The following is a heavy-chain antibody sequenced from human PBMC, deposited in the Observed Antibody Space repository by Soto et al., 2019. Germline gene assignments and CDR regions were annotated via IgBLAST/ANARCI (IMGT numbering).Heavy chain of an antibody. J-gene: IGHJ3*02. V-gene: IGHV4-39*01. Sequence: SETLSLTCTVSGGSISSSSYYWGWIRQPPGKGLEWIGSIYYSGSTYYNPSLKSRVTISVDTSKNQSSLKLSSVTAADTAVYYCARHPRYSSGWYYTDAFDIWGQGTMVTVSS. D-gene: IGHD6-19*01. CDR1: GGSISSSSYY. CDR3: ARHPRYSSGWYYTDAFDI. CDR2: IYYSGST.